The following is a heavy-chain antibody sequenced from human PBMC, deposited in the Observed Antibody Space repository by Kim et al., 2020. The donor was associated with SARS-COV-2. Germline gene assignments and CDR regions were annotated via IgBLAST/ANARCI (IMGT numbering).Heavy chain of an antibody. J-gene: IGHJ4*02. Sequence: YAESGKGRFTISRDNAKNSLYLQMNSLRVEDTALYHCVKDEESSGWYLFDNWGQGTLVTVSS. V-gene: IGHV3-9*01. CDR3: VKDEESSGWYLFDN. D-gene: IGHD6-19*01.